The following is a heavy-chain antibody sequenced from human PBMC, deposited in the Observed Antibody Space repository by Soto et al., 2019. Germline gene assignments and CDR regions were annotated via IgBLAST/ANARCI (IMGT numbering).Heavy chain of an antibody. V-gene: IGHV1-58*02. Sequence: GASVKVSCKASGFTFPDSAIQWVRQARGRRLEWIGWIVVATGNTNYGQKFQERVTITRDMSTNTTNLELSSLRSEDTAVYYCAAEIVRGTTSWYDFWGQGTRVTVSS. D-gene: IGHD1-26*01. CDR1: GFTFPDSA. J-gene: IGHJ4*02. CDR3: AAEIVRGTTSWYDF. CDR2: IVVATGNT.